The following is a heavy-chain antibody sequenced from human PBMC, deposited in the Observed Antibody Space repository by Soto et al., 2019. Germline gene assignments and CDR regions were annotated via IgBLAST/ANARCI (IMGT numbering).Heavy chain of an antibody. Sequence: ASVKVSCKASGYTFTSYYMHWVRQAPGQGLEWMGIINPSGGSTSYAQKFQGRVTMTRDTSTSTVYMELSSLRSEDTAVYYCARETRSEVDGDLFYYYGMDVWGQGTTVTVSS. CDR3: ARETRSEVDGDLFYYYGMDV. D-gene: IGHD6-19*01. CDR2: INPSGGST. V-gene: IGHV1-46*01. CDR1: GYTFTSYY. J-gene: IGHJ6*02.